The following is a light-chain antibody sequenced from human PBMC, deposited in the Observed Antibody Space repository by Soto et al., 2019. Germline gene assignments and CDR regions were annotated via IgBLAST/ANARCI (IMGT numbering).Light chain of an antibody. J-gene: IGKJ1*01. V-gene: IGKV1-5*03. CDR2: KAS. CDR3: QQYDGYSRT. Sequence: DVQMTQSPSTLSASVGDRVTITCRASQSISGWLAWYQQRPGKAPKLMICKASTLETGVPSRFSGSGSGTEFTLTINNLQPDDFATYYCQQYDGYSRTFGQGTKVEIK. CDR1: QSISGW.